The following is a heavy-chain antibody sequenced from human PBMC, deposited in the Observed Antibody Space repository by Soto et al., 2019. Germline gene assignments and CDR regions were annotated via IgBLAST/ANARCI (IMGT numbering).Heavy chain of an antibody. J-gene: IGHJ6*03. CDR1: GFTVSSNY. V-gene: IGHV3-66*01. CDR2: IYSGGST. CDR3: ARSSPGGWDYYYMDV. D-gene: IGHD6-6*01. Sequence: GGSLRLSCAASGFTVSSNYMSWVRQAPGKGLEWVSVIYSGGSTYYADSVKGRFTISRDNSKNTVYLQMNSLRAEDTAVYYCARSSPGGWDYYYMDVWGKGTTVTVSS.